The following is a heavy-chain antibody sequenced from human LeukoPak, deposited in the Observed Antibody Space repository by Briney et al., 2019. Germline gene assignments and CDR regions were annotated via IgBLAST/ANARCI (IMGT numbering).Heavy chain of an antibody. CDR3: ATVTPGSGWSPTHPPNY. J-gene: IGHJ4*02. Sequence: PGGSLRLSCAASGFTFSSYNMNWVRQAPGKGLEWVSTISSSSSYIYYADSVKGRFTISRDNAKNSLYLQMNSLRAEDTAVYYCATVTPGSGWSPTHPPNYWGQGTLVTVSS. CDR2: ISSSSSYI. CDR1: GFTFSSYN. V-gene: IGHV3-21*01. D-gene: IGHD6-19*01.